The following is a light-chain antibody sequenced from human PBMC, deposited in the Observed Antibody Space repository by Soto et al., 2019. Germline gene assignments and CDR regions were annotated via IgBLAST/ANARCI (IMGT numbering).Light chain of an antibody. CDR2: GAS. CDR1: QNVYINS. CDR3: QQYGDSPLT. Sequence: EVVLTQSPGTLSLSPGERATLSCRASQNVYINSLAWYQQKPGQTPRLLISGASTRAAAIPDRFSGSGSGADFALSIDGLEPEDFAIYYCQQYGDSPLTFGPGTRVD. V-gene: IGKV3-20*01. J-gene: IGKJ3*01.